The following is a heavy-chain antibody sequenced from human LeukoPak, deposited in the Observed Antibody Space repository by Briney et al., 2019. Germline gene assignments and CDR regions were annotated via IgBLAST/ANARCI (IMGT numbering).Heavy chain of an antibody. D-gene: IGHD3-10*01. CDR1: GFTFSSDS. J-gene: IGHJ4*02. CDR2: INSRSSTI. Sequence: GGSLRLSCAASGFTFSSDSLNWVRQAPGKGLEWISYINSRSSTIYYADSVKGRFTISRDNAKKSLYLQMNSLRDEDTALYYCARGPTMVRGVIITWGQGTLVTVSS. CDR3: ARGPTMVRGVIIT. V-gene: IGHV3-48*02.